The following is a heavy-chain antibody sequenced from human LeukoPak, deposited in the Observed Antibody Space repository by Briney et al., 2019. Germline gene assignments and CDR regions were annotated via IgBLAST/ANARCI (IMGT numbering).Heavy chain of an antibody. CDR1: GVSVGSAGYY. CDR3: ARTQSQSGSYRYYFGY. V-gene: IGHV4-61*08. D-gene: IGHD1-26*01. J-gene: IGHJ4*02. CDR2: IYYISNT. Sequence: SETLSLTCTVSGVSVGSAGYYWSWIRQPPGGGLEWIGYIYYISNTNYNPSLKSRVTMSLNPSGNQFSLKLNSVAAADTAMYYCARTQSQSGSYRYYFGYWGQGTLVTVSS.